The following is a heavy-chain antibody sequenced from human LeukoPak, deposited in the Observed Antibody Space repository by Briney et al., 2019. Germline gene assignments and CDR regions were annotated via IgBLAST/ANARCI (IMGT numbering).Heavy chain of an antibody. CDR1: GYTFTGYY. D-gene: IGHD5-12*01. J-gene: IGHJ6*03. Sequence: ASVKVSCKASGYTFTGYYMHWVRQAPGQGLEWMGWINPNSGGTNYAQKFQGRVTMTRDTSISTAYMELSRLRSDDTAVYYCAREKRGYSGYDYYYYMDVWGKGTTVTISS. V-gene: IGHV1-2*02. CDR2: INPNSGGT. CDR3: AREKRGYSGYDYYYYMDV.